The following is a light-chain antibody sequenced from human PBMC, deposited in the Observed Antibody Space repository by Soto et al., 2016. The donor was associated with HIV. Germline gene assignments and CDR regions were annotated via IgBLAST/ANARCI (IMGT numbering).Light chain of an antibody. CDR3: QVWDGNSDHYV. CDR2: KDS. J-gene: IGLJ1*01. CDR1: ALPKQY. Sequence: SYELTQPVSVSVSPGQTARITCSGDALPKQYAYWYQQRPGQAPVVIINKDSERPSGIPERFSGSNSGTDNTATLTISRVEAGDEADYYCQVWDGNSDHYVFGPGTKVTVL. V-gene: IGLV3-25*02.